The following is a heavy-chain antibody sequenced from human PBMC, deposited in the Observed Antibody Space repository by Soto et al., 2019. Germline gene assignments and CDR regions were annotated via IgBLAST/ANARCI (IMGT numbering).Heavy chain of an antibody. CDR2: IYYSGST. Sequence: SETLSLTCTVSGASVSSGNYYWSWIRQPPGKGLEWIGHIYYSGSTNYNPSLKSRVTISLDTSKNQFSLKLSSVTAADTAVYYCARLPVLVTAIWFDPWGQGTLVTVSS. D-gene: IGHD2-21*02. V-gene: IGHV4-61*01. J-gene: IGHJ5*02. CDR3: ARLPVLVTAIWFDP. CDR1: GASVSSGNYY.